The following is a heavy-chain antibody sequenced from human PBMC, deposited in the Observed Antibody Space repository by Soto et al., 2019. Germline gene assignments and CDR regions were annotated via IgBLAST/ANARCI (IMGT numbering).Heavy chain of an antibody. D-gene: IGHD1-1*01. CDR3: AKEGPITNWYFDY. J-gene: IGHJ4*02. CDR1: GFTLSSYG. CDR2: ISYDGNVA. Sequence: QVQLVESGGGVVQPGRSLRLSCAASGFTLSSYGMHWVRQAPGKGLEWVTVISYDGNVAYYADSVKGRFTISRDNSKNTLYLQMNSLRTEDTAMYYCAKEGPITNWYFDYWGQGTLVTVSP. V-gene: IGHV3-30*18.